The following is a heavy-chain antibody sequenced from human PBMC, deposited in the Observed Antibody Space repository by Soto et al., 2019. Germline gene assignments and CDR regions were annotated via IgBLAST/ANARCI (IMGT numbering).Heavy chain of an antibody. CDR3: ARAAYIVGVTKPLDY. J-gene: IGHJ4*02. CDR1: GFTLSDHY. Sequence: EVQLVESGGGLVQPGGSLRLSCAVSGFTLSDHYMDWVRQAPGKGLEWVGRSRNKAKSYATHYAESVKGRFSISRDDAKSAVYLQLNSLKTEDTAVYYCARAAYIVGVTKPLDYWGQGTLVTVSS. D-gene: IGHD1-26*01. V-gene: IGHV3-72*01. CDR2: SRNKAKSYAT.